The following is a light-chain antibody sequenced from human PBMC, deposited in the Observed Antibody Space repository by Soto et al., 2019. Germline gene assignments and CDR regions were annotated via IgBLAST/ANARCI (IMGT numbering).Light chain of an antibody. V-gene: IGKV3-20*01. J-gene: IGKJ2*02. Sequence: EIVLKQSPGTLSLSPGERATLSCRASQTVSSSYLAWYRQKPGQAPRLLIYGASSRATGIPDRVSGSGSGTDFTLTISRLEPEDFAVYYCQQYGSSPCTFGQGTKLEIK. CDR3: QQYGSSPCT. CDR1: QTVSSSY. CDR2: GAS.